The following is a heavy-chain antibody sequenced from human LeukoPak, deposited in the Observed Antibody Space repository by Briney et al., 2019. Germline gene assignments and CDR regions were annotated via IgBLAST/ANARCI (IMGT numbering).Heavy chain of an antibody. CDR2: ISAYNGNT. V-gene: IGHV1-18*01. CDR1: GYTFTSYG. CDR3: ARDGAPYSSGWYYFDY. D-gene: IGHD6-19*01. Sequence: ASVKVSCKASGYTFTSYGISWVRQAPGQGLEWMGWISAYNGNTNYAQKLQGRVTTTTDTSTSTAYMELRSLRSDDTAVYYCARDGAPYSSGWYYFDYWGQGTLVSVSS. J-gene: IGHJ4*02.